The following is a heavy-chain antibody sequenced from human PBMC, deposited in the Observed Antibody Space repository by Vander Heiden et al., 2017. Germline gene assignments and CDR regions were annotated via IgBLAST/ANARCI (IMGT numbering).Heavy chain of an antibody. CDR2: IYPGDSDT. Sequence: EVQLVQSGAEVKKPGESLKISCKGSGYSFTSYWIGWVRQMPGKGLEWMGIIYPGDSDTRYSPSFQCQVTISADKSISTAYLQWSSLKASDTAMYYCARSLWVGYSYGDPFDYWCQGTLVTVSS. CDR1: GYSFTSYW. D-gene: IGHD5-18*01. J-gene: IGHJ4*02. V-gene: IGHV5-51*01. CDR3: ARSLWVGYSYGDPFDY.